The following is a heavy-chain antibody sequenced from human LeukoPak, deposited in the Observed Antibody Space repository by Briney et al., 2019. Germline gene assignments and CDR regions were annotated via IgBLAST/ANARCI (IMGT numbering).Heavy chain of an antibody. CDR2: MNPNSGNT. CDR3: ARTNNYYYMDV. CDR1: GNTFTSYD. J-gene: IGHJ6*03. Sequence: APVKVSCRASGNTFTSYDTNWVRQAPGQGLEWMGWMNPNSGNTGYAQKFQGRVTMTRNTSISTAYMELSSLRSEDTAVYYCARTNNYYYMDVWGKGTTVTVSS. V-gene: IGHV1-8*01.